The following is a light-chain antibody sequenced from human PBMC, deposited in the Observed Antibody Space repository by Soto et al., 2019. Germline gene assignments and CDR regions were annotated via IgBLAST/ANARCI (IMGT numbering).Light chain of an antibody. J-gene: IGLJ1*01. CDR2: EVS. Sequence: QSALTQPAFVSGSPGQSITISCTGTSSDVGGYNYVSWYQHPPDKAPKLMISEVSNWPSGVSNRFSGSKSGNTASLTISGLQAEDEADYYCSSYTSTSTRVFGTGTKLTVL. CDR3: SSYTSTSTRV. V-gene: IGLV2-14*01. CDR1: SSDVGGYNY.